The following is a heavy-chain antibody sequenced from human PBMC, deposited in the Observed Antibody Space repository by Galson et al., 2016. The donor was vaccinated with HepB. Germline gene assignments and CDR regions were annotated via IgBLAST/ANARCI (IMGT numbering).Heavy chain of an antibody. D-gene: IGHD2-2*01. CDR3: AKCRSSDSTSCPNY. CDR1: GFTFINYA. CDR2: IGGRGGST. Sequence: SLRLSCAASGFTFINYAMTWVRQAPGKGLGWVSSIGGRGGSTYYADSVKGRFTISRDNSKNTLYLQMNSLRAEDTALYFCAKCRSSDSTSCPNYWGQGTLGTVAA. V-gene: IGHV3-23*01. J-gene: IGHJ4*02.